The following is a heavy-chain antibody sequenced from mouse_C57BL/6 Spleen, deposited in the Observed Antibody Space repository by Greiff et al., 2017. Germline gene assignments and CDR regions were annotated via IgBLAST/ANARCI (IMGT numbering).Heavy chain of an antibody. Sequence: QVQLQQSGAELVRPGASVTLSCKASGYTFTDYEMHWVKQTPVHGLEWIGAIDPETGGTAYTQKFQGKAILTADKSSSTAYMELRSLTSEDSAVYYGTRPGGSSYWGQGTTLTVSS. J-gene: IGHJ2*01. V-gene: IGHV1-15*01. D-gene: IGHD1-1*01. CDR2: IDPETGGT. CDR1: GYTFTDYE. CDR3: TRPGGSSY.